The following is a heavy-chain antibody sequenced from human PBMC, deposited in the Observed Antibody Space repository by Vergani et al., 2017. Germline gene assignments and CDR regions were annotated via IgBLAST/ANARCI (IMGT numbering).Heavy chain of an antibody. V-gene: IGHV4-31*03. Sequence: QVQLQESGPGLVKPSQTLSLTCTVSGGSISSGGYYWSWIRQHPGKGLEWIGYIYYSGSTNYNPSLKSRVTISVDTSKNQFSLKLSSVTAADTAVYYCARVTGSSGYSWGETDAFDIWGQGTMVTVSS. D-gene: IGHD5-18*01. CDR2: IYYSGST. J-gene: IGHJ3*02. CDR1: GGSISSGGYY. CDR3: ARVTGSSGYSWGETDAFDI.